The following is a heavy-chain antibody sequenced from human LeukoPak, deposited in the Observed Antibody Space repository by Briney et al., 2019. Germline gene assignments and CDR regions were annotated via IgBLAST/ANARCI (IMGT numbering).Heavy chain of an antibody. CDR1: GGTFSSYA. CDR3: ASSKYYYDSSGRRQDAFDI. Sequence: ASVKVSCKASGGTFSSYAISWVRRAPGQGLKWMGGFIPIFGTANYAQKFQGRVTITTDESTSTAYMELSSLRSEDTAVYYCASSKYYYDSSGRRQDAFDIWGQGTMVTVSS. D-gene: IGHD3-22*01. V-gene: IGHV1-69*05. J-gene: IGHJ3*02. CDR2: FIPIFGTA.